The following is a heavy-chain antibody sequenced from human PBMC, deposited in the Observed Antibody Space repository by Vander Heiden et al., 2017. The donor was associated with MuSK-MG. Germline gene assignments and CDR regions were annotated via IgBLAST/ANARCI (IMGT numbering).Heavy chain of an antibody. CDR3: AKSSEPGRMVYAIPHFDY. CDR2: ISGSGGST. CDR1: GFPLSSYS. V-gene: IGHV3-23*01. D-gene: IGHD2-8*01. J-gene: IGHJ4*02. Sequence: EVQLLESGGGLVQPGGFLRLSCAASGFPLSSYSMSWVRQAPGKGLEWVSAISGSGGSTYYADSVKGRFTISRDNSKNTLYLQMNSLRAEDTAVYYCAKSSEPGRMVYAIPHFDYWGQGTLVTVSS.